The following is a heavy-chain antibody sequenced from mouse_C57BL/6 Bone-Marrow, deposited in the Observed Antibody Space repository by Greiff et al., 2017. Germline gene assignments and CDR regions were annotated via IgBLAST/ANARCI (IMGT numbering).Heavy chain of an antibody. CDR2: IDPETGGT. V-gene: IGHV1-15*01. J-gene: IGHJ4*01. CDR3: RYYYCSSYSARDY. CDR1: GYTFTDYE. Sequence: QVHVKQSGAELVRPGASVTLSCKASGYTFTDYEMHWVKQTPVHGLEWIGAIDPETGGTAYNQQFKGKAILTADKSSSTAYMELRSLTSEDSAVYYCRYYYCSSYSARDYWGQGTSVTVSS. D-gene: IGHD1-1*01.